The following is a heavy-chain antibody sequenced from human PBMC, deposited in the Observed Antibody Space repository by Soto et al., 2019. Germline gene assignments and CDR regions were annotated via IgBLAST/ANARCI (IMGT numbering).Heavy chain of an antibody. CDR2: IIPIFGTA. V-gene: IGHV1-69*13. CDR1: GGTFSSYA. Sequence: ASVKVSCKASGGTFSSYAISWVRQAPGQGLEWMGGIIPIFGTANYAQKFQGRVTITADESTSTAYMELSSLRSEDTAVYYCARGPYAYCSGGSCAWNWFDPSGQGTLVTVSS. D-gene: IGHD2-15*01. J-gene: IGHJ5*02. CDR3: ARGPYAYCSGGSCAWNWFDP.